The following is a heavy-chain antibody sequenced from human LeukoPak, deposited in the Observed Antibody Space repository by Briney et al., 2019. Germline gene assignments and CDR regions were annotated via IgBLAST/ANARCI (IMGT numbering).Heavy chain of an antibody. CDR3: ARDISSGYCSSTSCPSNDFDI. V-gene: IGHV1-18*01. CDR1: GYTFTSYG. CDR2: ISAYNGNT. Sequence: RASVKVSCKASGYTFTSYGISWVRQAPGQGLEWMGWISAYNGNTNYAQKLQGRVTMTTDTSTSTAYMELRSLRSEDTAVYYCARDISSGYCSSTSCPSNDFDIWGQGTMVTVSS. D-gene: IGHD2-2*01. J-gene: IGHJ3*02.